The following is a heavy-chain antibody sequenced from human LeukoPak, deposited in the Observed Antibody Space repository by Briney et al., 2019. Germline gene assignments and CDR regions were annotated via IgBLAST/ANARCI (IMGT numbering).Heavy chain of an antibody. Sequence: ASVKVSCKASGYTFTNYGISWVRQAPGQGLEWMGWISAYNGNTNYAQKFQGRVTITADESTSTAYMELSSLRSEDTAVYYCAISIRAYYYDSSGYYPGDYWGQGTLVTVSS. CDR1: GYTFTNYG. J-gene: IGHJ4*02. D-gene: IGHD3-22*01. CDR2: ISAYNGNT. CDR3: AISIRAYYYDSSGYYPGDY. V-gene: IGHV1-18*01.